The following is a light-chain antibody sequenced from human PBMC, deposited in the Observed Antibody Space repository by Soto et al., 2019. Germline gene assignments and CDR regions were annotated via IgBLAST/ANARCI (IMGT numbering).Light chain of an antibody. Sequence: ETVLTQSPDTLSLSPGDRATLSCRASQSISSSYLAWYQQKPGQAPRLLIYGASNRATGIPDRFRGSESGTDFILTITRLKPEDFAVYYCQQYHSALTFGGGTKVDIK. CDR2: GAS. V-gene: IGKV3-20*01. CDR3: QQYHSALT. CDR1: QSISSSY. J-gene: IGKJ4*01.